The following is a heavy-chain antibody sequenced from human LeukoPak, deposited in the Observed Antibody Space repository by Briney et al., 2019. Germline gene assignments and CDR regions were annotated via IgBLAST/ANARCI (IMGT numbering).Heavy chain of an antibody. CDR1: GGTFSSYA. CDR3: ARSRTIFGVGYYMDV. Sequence: SVKVSCKASGGTFSSYAISWVRQAPGQGLEWMGGVIPIFGTANYAQKFQGRVTITADESTSTAYMGLSSLRSEDTAVYYCARSRTIFGVGYYMDVWGKGTTVTVSS. V-gene: IGHV1-69*13. J-gene: IGHJ6*03. CDR2: VIPIFGTA. D-gene: IGHD3-3*01.